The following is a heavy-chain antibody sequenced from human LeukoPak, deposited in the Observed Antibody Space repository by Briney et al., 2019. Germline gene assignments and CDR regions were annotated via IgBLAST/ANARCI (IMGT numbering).Heavy chain of an antibody. CDR1: GFTFSSYA. J-gene: IGHJ4*02. D-gene: IGHD2/OR15-2a*01. Sequence: GGSLRLSCAASGFTFSSYAMHWVRQAPGKGLEWVAVISYDGSNKYYADSVKGRFTISRDNSKNTLFLQMNSLRAEDTAVYYCARAGYVVRYFDYWGQGTLVTVSS. CDR3: ARAGYVVRYFDY. V-gene: IGHV3-30*04. CDR2: ISYDGSNK.